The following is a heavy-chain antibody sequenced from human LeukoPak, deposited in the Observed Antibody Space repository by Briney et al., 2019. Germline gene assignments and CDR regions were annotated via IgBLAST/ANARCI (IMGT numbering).Heavy chain of an antibody. D-gene: IGHD6-19*01. V-gene: IGHV3-7*03. CDR3: ATVAVAGDDYYYMDV. J-gene: IGHJ6*03. CDR1: GFTFSSYW. Sequence: GGSLRLSRAASGFTFSSYWMSWVRQAPGKGLEWVANIKQDGSEKYYVDSVKGRFTISRDNAKNSLYLQMNSLRAEDTAVYYCATVAVAGDDYYYMDVWGKGTTVTVSS. CDR2: IKQDGSEK.